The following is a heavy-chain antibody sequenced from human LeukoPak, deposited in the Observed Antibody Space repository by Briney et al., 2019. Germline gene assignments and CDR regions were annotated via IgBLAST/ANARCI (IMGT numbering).Heavy chain of an antibody. CDR3: ARVPQGTGYYHDAFDI. D-gene: IGHD3/OR15-3a*01. CDR2: IYYSGST. CDR1: GGSISSYY. Sequence: SETPSLTCTVSGGSISSYYWSWLRQPPGKGLEWLGYIYYSGSTNYNPSLKSRVTISVDTSKNQFSLKLSSVTAADTAVYYCARVPQGTGYYHDAFDIWGQGTMVTVSS. V-gene: IGHV4-59*01. J-gene: IGHJ3*02.